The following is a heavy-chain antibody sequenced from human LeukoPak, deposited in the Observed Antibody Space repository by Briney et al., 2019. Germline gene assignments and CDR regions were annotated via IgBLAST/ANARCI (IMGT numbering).Heavy chain of an antibody. V-gene: IGHV4-39*07. D-gene: IGHD1-1*01. CDR3: ARDVRYNWNDVPWFDP. Sequence: PSETLSLTCTVSGGSISSSSYYWGWIRQPPGKGLEWIGSIYYSGSTYYNPSLKSRVTISVDTSKNQFSLKLSSVTAADTAVYYCARDVRYNWNDVPWFDPWGQGTLVTVSS. CDR2: IYYSGST. CDR1: GGSISSSSYY. J-gene: IGHJ5*02.